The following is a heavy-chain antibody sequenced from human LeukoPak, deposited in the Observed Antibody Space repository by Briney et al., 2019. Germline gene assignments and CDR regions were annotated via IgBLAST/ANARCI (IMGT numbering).Heavy chain of an antibody. CDR3: ASPAPYGSGSHI. CDR2: IYYSGST. D-gene: IGHD3-10*01. V-gene: IGHV4-39*01. J-gene: IGHJ4*02. CDR1: GGSISSSSHY. Sequence: SETLSLTCTVSGGSISSSSHYWGWIRQPPGKGLEWIGSIYYSGSTYYNPSLKSRVTISVDTSKNQFSLKLSSVTAADTAVYYCASPAPYGSGSHIWGQGTLVTVSS.